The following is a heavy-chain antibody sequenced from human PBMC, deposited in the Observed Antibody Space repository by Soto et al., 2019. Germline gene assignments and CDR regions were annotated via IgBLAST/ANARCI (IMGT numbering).Heavy chain of an antibody. J-gene: IGHJ5*02. CDR2: IYYSGST. V-gene: IGHV4-39*01. D-gene: IGHD3-3*01. CDR1: GGSISSSSYY. Sequence: LSLTCTVSGGSISSSSYYWGWIRQPPGKGLEWIGSIYYSGSTYYNPSLKSRVTISVDTSKNQFSLKLSSVTAADTAVYYCAKGEGDDFWSGYYPFDPWGRGTLVTVSS. CDR3: AKGEGDDFWSGYYPFDP.